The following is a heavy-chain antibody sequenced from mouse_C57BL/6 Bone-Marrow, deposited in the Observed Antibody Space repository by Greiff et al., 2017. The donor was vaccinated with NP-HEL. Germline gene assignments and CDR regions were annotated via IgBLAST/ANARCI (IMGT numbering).Heavy chain of an antibody. CDR1: GYTFTTYP. CDR3: ARRGYGGSCRYYDV. V-gene: IGHV1-47*01. Sequence: QVQLQQSGAELVKPGASVKMSCKASGYTFTTYPIEWMKQNHGKSLEWIGNFHPYNDDTNYNDKFKGKATLTVEKSSSTVYLELSRLTSDDSAVYYCARRGYGGSCRYYDVWGTGTTVTVSS. D-gene: IGHD1-1*01. J-gene: IGHJ1*03. CDR2: FHPYNDDT.